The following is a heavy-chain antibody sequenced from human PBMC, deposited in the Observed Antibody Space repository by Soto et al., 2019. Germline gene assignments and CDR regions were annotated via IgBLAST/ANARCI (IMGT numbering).Heavy chain of an antibody. CDR2: ISYDGSNK. CDR3: ANAPERENY. V-gene: IGHV3-30*18. J-gene: IGHJ4*02. Sequence: QVQLVESGGGVVQPGRSLRLSCAASGFTFSSYGMHWVRQAPGKGLEWVAVISYDGSNKYYADSVKGRFTISRDNSKNTLYLQMNSLRAEDTAVYYCANAPERENYWGQGTLVTVSS. CDR1: GFTFSSYG. D-gene: IGHD1-26*01.